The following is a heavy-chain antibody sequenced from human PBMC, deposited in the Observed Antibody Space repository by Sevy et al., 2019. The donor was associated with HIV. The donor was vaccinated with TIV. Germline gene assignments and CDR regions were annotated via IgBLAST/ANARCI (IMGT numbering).Heavy chain of an antibody. V-gene: IGHV3-33*01. CDR1: GFTFSSYG. CDR2: IWYDGSNK. J-gene: IGHJ6*03. Sequence: GGSLRLSCAASGFTFSSYGMHWVRQAPGKGLEWVAVIWYDGSNKYYADSVKGRFTISRDNSKNTLYLQMNSLRAEDKAVYYCARGGSDSYDYYYYMDVWGNGTTVTVSS. D-gene: IGHD5-18*01. CDR3: ARGGSDSYDYYYYMDV.